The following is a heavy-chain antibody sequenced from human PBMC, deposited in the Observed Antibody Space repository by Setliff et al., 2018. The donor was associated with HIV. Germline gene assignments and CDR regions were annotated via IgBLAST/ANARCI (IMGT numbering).Heavy chain of an antibody. CDR3: ALLNHIVVVTALLPGDY. J-gene: IGHJ4*02. Sequence: ASVKVSCKASGYTFTRYFMHCVRQAPGQGLEWLGMINPSGGSTWYAQKFQGRVTMTGDTSTNTLYMELSSLRSEDTAVYYCALLNHIVVVTALLPGDYWGQGTPVTVSS. D-gene: IGHD2-21*02. CDR2: INPSGGST. V-gene: IGHV1-46*01. CDR1: GYTFTRYF.